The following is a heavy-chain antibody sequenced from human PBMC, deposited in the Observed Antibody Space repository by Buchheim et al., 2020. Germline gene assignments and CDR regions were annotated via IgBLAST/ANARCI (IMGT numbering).Heavy chain of an antibody. CDR1: GGSISSSSYY. D-gene: IGHD6-19*01. V-gene: IGHV4-39*01. CDR3: ARLEAVAGTEDFDY. Sequence: QLQLQESGPGLVKPSETLSLTCTVSGGSISSSSYYWGWIRQPPGKGLEWIGSIYYSGSTYYNPALKSRVTISVDTAKNQFTLKLSSVTAADTAVYYCARLEAVAGTEDFDYWGQGTL. J-gene: IGHJ4*02. CDR2: IYYSGST.